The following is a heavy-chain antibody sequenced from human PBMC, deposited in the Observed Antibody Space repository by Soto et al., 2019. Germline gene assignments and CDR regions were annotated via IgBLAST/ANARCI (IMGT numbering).Heavy chain of an antibody. CDR2: MQHTGNT. V-gene: IGHV4-4*07. J-gene: IGHJ5*02. CDR1: GASIRSYH. CDR3: AKDVSSRRGFDP. D-gene: IGHD3-16*01. Sequence: QVQLQESGPGLVKPSETLSLTCAVSGASIRSYHWSWIRQPAGKGLEWIGRMQHTGNTNYNPSLTSRVTMSVDTSKNQFAVKMTSVTAADTAVYFCAKDVSSRRGFDPWGPGILVIVSS.